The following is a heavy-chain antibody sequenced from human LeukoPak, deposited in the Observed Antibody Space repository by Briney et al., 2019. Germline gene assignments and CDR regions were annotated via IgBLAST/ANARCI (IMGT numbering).Heavy chain of an antibody. CDR1: GGSISSYS. D-gene: IGHD5-12*01. CDR3: AREWHHVFDY. V-gene: IGHV4-4*07. J-gene: IGHJ4*02. CDR2: IYPRESP. Sequence: SETLSLTCTVSGGSISSYSWSWMRQPAGKGLEWIGRIYPRESPNYNPSLKSRVIMSVYKSKNQFSLKLRSVTAADTAVYYCAREWHHVFDYWGQGNLVTVSS.